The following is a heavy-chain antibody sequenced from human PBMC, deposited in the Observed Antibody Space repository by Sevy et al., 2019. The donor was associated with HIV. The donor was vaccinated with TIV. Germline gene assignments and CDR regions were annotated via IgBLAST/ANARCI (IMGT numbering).Heavy chain of an antibody. V-gene: IGHV3-30*04. J-gene: IGHJ4*02. CDR3: ARDRRAGYSSNWYRDFDY. CDR2: ISHDGFNQ. CDR1: GFTFSDYA. Sequence: GGSLRLACAASGFTFSDYAMQWVRQAPGKGLEWVAVISHDGFNQYYADSVKGRLTISRDSSKTTLYLEMHSLRAEDTALYYCARDRRAGYSSNWYRDFDYWGQGTLVTVSS. D-gene: IGHD6-13*01.